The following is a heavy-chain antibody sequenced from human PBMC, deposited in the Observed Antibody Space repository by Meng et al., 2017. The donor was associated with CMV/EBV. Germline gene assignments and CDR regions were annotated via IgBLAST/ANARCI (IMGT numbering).Heavy chain of an antibody. V-gene: IGHV3-21*01. D-gene: IGHD2-2*01. CDR1: GFTFSSYS. CDR3: AREYCSSTSCYEYYFDY. J-gene: IGHJ4*02. CDR2: ISSSSSYI. Sequence: GESLKISCAASGFTFSSYSMNWVRQAPGKGLEWASSISSSSSYIYYADSVKGRFTISRDNAKNSLYLQMNSLRAEDTAVYYCAREYCSSTSCYEYYFDYWGQGTLVTVSS.